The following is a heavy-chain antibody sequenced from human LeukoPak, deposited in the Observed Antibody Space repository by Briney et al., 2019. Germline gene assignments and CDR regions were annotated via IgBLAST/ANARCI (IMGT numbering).Heavy chain of an antibody. CDR3: ARADCSSSTCYLRRSWFDP. Sequence: PGGSLRLSCAASGFTLSNYDMNWVRQAPGKGLEWVSFISTSSRYIYYKDSVRGRFTISRDDAKNSLHLEMNSLRAEDTAVYYCARADCSSSTCYLRRSWFDPWGQGTLVTVSS. V-gene: IGHV3-21*01. CDR2: ISTSSRYI. J-gene: IGHJ5*02. CDR1: GFTLSNYD. D-gene: IGHD2-2*01.